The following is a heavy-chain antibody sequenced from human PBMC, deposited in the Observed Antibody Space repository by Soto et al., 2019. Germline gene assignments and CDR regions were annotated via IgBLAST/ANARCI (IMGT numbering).Heavy chain of an antibody. V-gene: IGHV3-23*01. CDR2: ISGSGGST. Sequence: GGSLRLSCAASGFTFSSYSMNWVRQAPGKGLEWVSAISGSGGSTYYADSVKGRFTISRDNSKNTLYLQMNSLRAEDTAVYYCAKGNVLMVYAIDWYYYGMDVWGQGTTVTVSS. J-gene: IGHJ6*02. CDR1: GFTFSSYS. D-gene: IGHD2-8*01. CDR3: AKGNVLMVYAIDWYYYGMDV.